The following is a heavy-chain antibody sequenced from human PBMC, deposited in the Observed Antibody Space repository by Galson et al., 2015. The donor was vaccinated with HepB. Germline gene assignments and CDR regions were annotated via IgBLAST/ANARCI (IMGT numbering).Heavy chain of an antibody. V-gene: IGHV1-24*01. CDR2: FDPEDGET. CDR1: GYTLTELS. J-gene: IGHJ6*02. D-gene: IGHD6-13*01. Sequence: SVKVSCKVSGYTLTELSMHWVRQAPGKGLEWMGGFDPEDGETIYAQKFQGRVTMTEDTSTDTAYMELSSLRSEDTAVYYCATGYSSSRRGGMDVWGQGTTVTVSS. CDR3: ATGYSSSRRGGMDV.